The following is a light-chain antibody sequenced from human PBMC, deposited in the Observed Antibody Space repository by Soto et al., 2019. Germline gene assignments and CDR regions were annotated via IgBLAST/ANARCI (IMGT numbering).Light chain of an antibody. V-gene: IGKV1-33*01. Sequence: DIQMTQSPSSLSASVGDRVTITCQASQDISYYLNWYQRKPGKAPKLPIYDASNLETGVPSRFSGSGSGTDFTFTISSLQPEDIATYYCQQYDNLPRTFGQGTKVEIK. CDR1: QDISYY. CDR3: QQYDNLPRT. CDR2: DAS. J-gene: IGKJ1*01.